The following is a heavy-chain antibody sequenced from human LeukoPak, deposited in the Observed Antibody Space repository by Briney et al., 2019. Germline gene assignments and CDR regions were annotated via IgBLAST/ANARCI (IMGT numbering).Heavy chain of an antibody. J-gene: IGHJ4*02. D-gene: IGHD6-19*01. V-gene: IGHV4-39*01. Sequence: PPETLSLTCAVYVGSFSGYYWGWIPQPPGKGLECIGSIYYSGSTYYNPSFKNRVTISVDTSKNQFALKMSSVTAEDTAVYYCASLTGIAVADSFDYWGQGTLVTVSS. CDR2: IYYSGST. CDR1: VGSFSGYY. CDR3: ASLTGIAVADSFDY.